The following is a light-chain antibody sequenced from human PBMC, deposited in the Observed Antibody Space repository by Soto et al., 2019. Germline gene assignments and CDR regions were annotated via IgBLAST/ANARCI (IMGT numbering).Light chain of an antibody. CDR2: DAS. J-gene: IGKJ1*01. CDR1: ESVSRN. Sequence: EVVMTQSPATLSVSPGERATLSCRASESVSRNLAWYQQKPGQAPRLLIYDASDRATGIPDRFSGSGSGTDFTLTISRLEPEDFAVYYCHQYESSPQTFGQGTKVDIK. CDR3: HQYESSPQT. V-gene: IGKV3-20*01.